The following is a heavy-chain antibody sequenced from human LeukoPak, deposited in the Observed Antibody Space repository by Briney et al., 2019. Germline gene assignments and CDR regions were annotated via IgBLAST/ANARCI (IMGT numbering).Heavy chain of an antibody. CDR2: IYSGGST. Sequence: GGSLRLSCAASGFTVSSNYMSWVRQARGKGMEWVSVIYSGGSTYYADSVKGRFTISRHNSKNTLYLQMNSLRAEDTAVYYCARGEQWLYFDYWGQGTLVTVSS. J-gene: IGHJ4*02. V-gene: IGHV3-53*04. CDR3: ARGEQWLYFDY. CDR1: GFTVSSNY. D-gene: IGHD6-19*01.